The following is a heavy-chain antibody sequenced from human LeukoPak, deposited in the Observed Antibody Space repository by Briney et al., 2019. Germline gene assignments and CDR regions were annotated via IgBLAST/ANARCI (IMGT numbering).Heavy chain of an antibody. J-gene: IGHJ4*02. CDR2: ISSSSSYI. CDR1: GFTFSSYS. Sequence: GGSLRLSCAASGFTFSSYSMNWVRQAPGKGLEWVSSISSSSSYIYYADSVKGRFTISRDNAKNSLYLQMNSLRAGDTAVYYCARASNDYFDYWGQGTLVTVSS. CDR3: ARASNDYFDY. D-gene: IGHD1-1*01. V-gene: IGHV3-21*01.